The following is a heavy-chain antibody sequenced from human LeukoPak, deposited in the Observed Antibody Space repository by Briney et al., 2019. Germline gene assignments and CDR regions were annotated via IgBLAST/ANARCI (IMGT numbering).Heavy chain of an antibody. CDR1: GFTVGSNY. V-gene: IGHV3-53*01. D-gene: IGHD3-10*01. J-gene: IGHJ4*02. CDR2: IYSGGST. CDR3: AKDASWFETPDY. Sequence: GGSLRLSCAASGFTVGSNYMSWVRQAPGKGLEWVSVIYSGGSTYYADSVKGRFTISRDNSKNTLYLQMNSLRAEDTAVYYCAKDASWFETPDYWGQGTLVTVSS.